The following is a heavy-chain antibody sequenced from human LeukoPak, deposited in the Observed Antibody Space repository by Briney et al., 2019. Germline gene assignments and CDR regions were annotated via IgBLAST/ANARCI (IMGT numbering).Heavy chain of an antibody. V-gene: IGHV4-34*01. CDR3: ASSGRMTTVTTAFHY. CDR1: GYSISSGYY. CDR2: INHSGST. Sequence: TSETLSLTCAVSGYSISSGYYWSWIRQPPGKGLEWIGEINHSGSTNYNPSLKSRVTISVDTSKNQFSLKLSSVTAADTAVYYCASSGRMTTVTTAFHYWGQGTLVTVSS. D-gene: IGHD4-17*01. J-gene: IGHJ4*02.